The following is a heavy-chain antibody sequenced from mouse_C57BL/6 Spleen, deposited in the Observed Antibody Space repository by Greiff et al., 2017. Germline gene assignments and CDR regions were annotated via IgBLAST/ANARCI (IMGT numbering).Heavy chain of an antibody. CDR2: ISYDGSN. CDR3: AREEGGSSNYGAMDY. D-gene: IGHD2-5*01. V-gene: IGHV3-6*01. Sequence: EVKLQESGPGLVKPSQSLSLTCSVTGYSITSGYYWNWIRQFPGNKLEWMGYISYDGSNNYNPSLKNRISITRDTSKNQFFLKLNSVTTEDTATYYCAREEGGSSNYGAMDYWGQGTSVTVSS. J-gene: IGHJ4*01. CDR1: GYSITSGYY.